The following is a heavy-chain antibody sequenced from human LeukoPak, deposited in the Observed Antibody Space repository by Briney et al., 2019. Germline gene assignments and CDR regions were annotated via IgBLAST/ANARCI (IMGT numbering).Heavy chain of an antibody. CDR2: ISGTGVKT. V-gene: IGHV3-23*01. CDR1: GFHFGSYA. D-gene: IGHD6-19*01. Sequence: GGSLRLYCAASGFHFGSYAMSWVRQAPGKGLEWVSGISGTGVKTYYADSVKGRFTISRDNSENTLYLQVNTLRAEDTALYYCAKDDIALAGARPDYFDYWGQGTLVIVSS. CDR3: AKDDIALAGARPDYFDY. J-gene: IGHJ4*02.